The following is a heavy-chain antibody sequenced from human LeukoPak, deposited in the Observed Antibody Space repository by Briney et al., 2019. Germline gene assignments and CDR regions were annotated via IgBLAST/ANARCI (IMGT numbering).Heavy chain of an antibody. V-gene: IGHV1-8*01. J-gene: IGHJ1*01. Sequence: ASVKVSCKASGYTFTSYEINWVRQATGQGLEWMGWMNPNSGNTGYAQKFQGRVTMTRNTSISTAYMELSTLRSEDTAVYYCARGPTPYCSGDSCYSFLYLHHWGQGTLVTVSS. CDR1: GYTFTSYE. D-gene: IGHD2-15*01. CDR3: ARGPTPYCSGDSCYSFLYLHH. CDR2: MNPNSGNT.